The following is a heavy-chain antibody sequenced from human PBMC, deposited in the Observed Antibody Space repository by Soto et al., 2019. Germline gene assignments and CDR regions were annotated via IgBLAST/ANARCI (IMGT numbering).Heavy chain of an antibody. J-gene: IGHJ6*02. CDR3: ARECYDFWSGYYRGYYYYGMDV. CDR2: INHSGST. CDR1: GGSFSGYY. Sequence: QVQLQQWGAGLLKPSETLSLTCAVYGGSFSGYYWSWIRQPPGKGLEWIGEINHSGSTNYNPSLKSRVTISVDTSKNQFSLKLSSVTAADTAVYYCARECYDFWSGYYRGYYYYGMDVWGQGTTVTVSS. V-gene: IGHV4-34*01. D-gene: IGHD3-3*01.